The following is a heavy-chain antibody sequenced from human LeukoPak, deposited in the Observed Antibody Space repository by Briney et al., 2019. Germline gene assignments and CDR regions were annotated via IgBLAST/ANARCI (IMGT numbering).Heavy chain of an antibody. CDR2: IWHDSSNQ. CDR1: GFTFSSYG. V-gene: IGHV3-33*01. CDR3: GRVGLFLYGLDV. J-gene: IGHJ6*02. D-gene: IGHD1-26*01. Sequence: GGSLRLSCAASGFTFSSYGMHWVRQTPGRGLEWLAVIWHDSSNQYYGDSVQGRFTISRDNSKNMLFLQLNSLRVEDTAVYYCGRVGLFLYGLDVWGQGTTVTVSS.